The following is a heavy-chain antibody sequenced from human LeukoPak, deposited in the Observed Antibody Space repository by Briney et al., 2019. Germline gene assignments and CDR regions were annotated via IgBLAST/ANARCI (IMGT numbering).Heavy chain of an antibody. CDR1: GFTVSSNY. CDR3: ARDAYYYDSSGYYYPGVY. CDR2: IYRGGST. V-gene: IGHV3-66*01. Sequence: GGSLRLSCAASGFTVSSNYMSWVRQAPGKGLEWASVIYRGGSTYYADSVKGRFTISRDNSKNTLYLQMNSLRAEDTAVYYCARDAYYYDSSGYYYPGVYWGQGTLVTVSS. D-gene: IGHD3-22*01. J-gene: IGHJ4*02.